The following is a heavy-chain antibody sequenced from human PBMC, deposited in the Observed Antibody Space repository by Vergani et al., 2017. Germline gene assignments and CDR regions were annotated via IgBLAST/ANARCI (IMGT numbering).Heavy chain of an antibody. Sequence: QVQLVQSGAEVKKPGASVKVSCKASGYTFTSYGIIWVRQAPGQGLEWMGWISAYNGNTNYAQKLQGRVTMTTDTSTSTAYMELRSLRSDDTAVYYCARDPDIVVVPADPYYYYYSGMDVWGQGTTVTVSS. D-gene: IGHD2-2*01. J-gene: IGHJ6*02. V-gene: IGHV1-18*04. CDR3: ARDPDIVVVPADPYYYYYSGMDV. CDR1: GYTFTSYG. CDR2: ISAYNGNT.